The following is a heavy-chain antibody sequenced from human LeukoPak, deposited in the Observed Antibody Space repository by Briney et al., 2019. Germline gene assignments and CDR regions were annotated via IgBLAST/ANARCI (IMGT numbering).Heavy chain of an antibody. V-gene: IGHV3-30*01. CDR3: ARAATYCGGDCYNFFDY. J-gene: IGHJ4*02. D-gene: IGHD2-21*02. CDR2: ISYDGSNK. CDR1: GFTFSSYA. Sequence: GGSLRLSCAASGFTFSSYAMHWVRQAPGKGLEWVAVISYDGSNKYYADSVKGRFNISRDNSKNTLYLQMNSLRAEDTAVYYCARAATYCGGDCYNFFDYWGQGTLVTVSS.